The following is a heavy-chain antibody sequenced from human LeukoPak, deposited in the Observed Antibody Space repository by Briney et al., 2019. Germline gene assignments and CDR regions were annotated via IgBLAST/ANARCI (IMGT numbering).Heavy chain of an antibody. D-gene: IGHD3-3*01. V-gene: IGHV3-30*18. CDR1: GFTFSSYG. CDR2: ISYDGTNK. Sequence: GGSLRLSCAVSGFTFSSYGMHWVRQAPGKGLEWMAVISYDGTNKYYADSVKGRFTISRDNSKNTLYLQMNSLRAEDTAVYYCAKDLNYDFWSGLGNWGQGTLVTVSS. CDR3: AKDLNYDFWSGLGN. J-gene: IGHJ4*02.